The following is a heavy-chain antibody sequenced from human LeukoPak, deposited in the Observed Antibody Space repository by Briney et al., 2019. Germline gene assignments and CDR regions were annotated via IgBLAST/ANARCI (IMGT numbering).Heavy chain of an antibody. CDR3: ARDRLTAMVRGSFDY. Sequence: ASVKVSCKASGYTFTSNGISWVRQAPGQGLEWMGGVSAYNGDTNYAQEFQGRVTMTTDTSTSTAYMELRSLRSDDTAVYYCARDRLTAMVRGSFDYWGQGTLVIVSS. V-gene: IGHV1-18*01. CDR1: GYTFTSNG. J-gene: IGHJ4*02. D-gene: IGHD5-18*01. CDR2: VSAYNGDT.